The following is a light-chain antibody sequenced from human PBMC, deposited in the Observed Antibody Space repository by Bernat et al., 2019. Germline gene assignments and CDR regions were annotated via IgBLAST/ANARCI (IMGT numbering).Light chain of an antibody. V-gene: IGLV2-23*02. Sequence: QSALTQPASVSGSPGQSITISCNGTSSDVGSYNLVSWYQQHPGNAPELLIYEVTKRPSGVSNRFSGFKSANTASLAISGLRAEDEADYYCCSYAGSTRVFGGGTKLTVL. CDR3: CSYAGSTRV. CDR2: EVT. J-gene: IGLJ3*02. CDR1: SSDVGSYNL.